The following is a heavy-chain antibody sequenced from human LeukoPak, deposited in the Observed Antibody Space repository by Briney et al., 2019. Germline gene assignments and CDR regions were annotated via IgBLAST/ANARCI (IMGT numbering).Heavy chain of an antibody. V-gene: IGHV4-59*01. CDR3: ARVDGDYVYYYGMDV. CDR2: IYYSGSI. J-gene: IGHJ6*02. CDR1: GGSISSYY. D-gene: IGHD4-17*01. Sequence: SETLSLTCTVSGGSISSYYWSWIRQPPGKGLEWIGSIYYSGSIYYNPSLKSRVTISVDTSKNQFSLKLSSVTAADTAVYYCARVDGDYVYYYGMDVWGQGTTVTVSS.